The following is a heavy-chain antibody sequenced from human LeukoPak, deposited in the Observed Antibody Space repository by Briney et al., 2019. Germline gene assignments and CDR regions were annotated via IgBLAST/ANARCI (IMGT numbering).Heavy chain of an antibody. CDR2: INPNSGGT. V-gene: IGHV1-2*02. J-gene: IGHJ5*02. Sequence: TSVTVSCKSSGYTFTGYYMHWVRQAPGQGLEWVGWINPNSGGTNYGQKFQVRVTMTRNTSISTGYMELSRLSSDVTAVYYWARNFGGYILNWSAASGQGSLVTV. CDR3: ARNFGGYILNWSAA. D-gene: IGHD4-17*01. CDR1: GYTFTGYY.